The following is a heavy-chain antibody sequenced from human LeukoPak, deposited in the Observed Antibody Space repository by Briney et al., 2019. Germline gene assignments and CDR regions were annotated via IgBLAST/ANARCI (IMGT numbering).Heavy chain of an antibody. J-gene: IGHJ4*02. V-gene: IGHV3-48*04. Sequence: GGSLRLSCAAFGFTFSRYWMNWVRQAPGKGLEWVSYISSSSSTIYYADSVKGRFTISRDNAKNSLYLQMNSLRAEDTAVYYCARDWDDILSGYKSFDYWGQGTLVTVSS. CDR2: ISSSSSTI. CDR3: ARDWDDILSGYKSFDY. D-gene: IGHD3-9*01. CDR1: GFTFSRYW.